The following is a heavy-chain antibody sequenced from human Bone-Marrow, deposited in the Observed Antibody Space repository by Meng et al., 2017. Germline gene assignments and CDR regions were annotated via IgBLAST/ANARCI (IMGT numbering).Heavy chain of an antibody. CDR2: INPSGGST. J-gene: IGHJ4*02. Sequence: ASVKVSCKASGYTFTSYYMHWVRQAPGQGLEWMGIINPSGGSTSYAQKFQGRVTMTRDTSTSTVYMELSSLRSEDTAVYYCARDDVVRGVIYSLVDYWGQGTLVTVSS. CDR3: ARDDVVRGVIYSLVDY. V-gene: IGHV1-46*01. CDR1: GYTFTSYY. D-gene: IGHD3-10*01.